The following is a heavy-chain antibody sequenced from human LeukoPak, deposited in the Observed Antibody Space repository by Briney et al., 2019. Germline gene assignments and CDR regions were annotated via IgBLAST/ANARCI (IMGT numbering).Heavy chain of an antibody. D-gene: IGHD3-22*01. V-gene: IGHV4-59*01. CDR1: GGSFSTYY. J-gene: IGHJ5*02. Sequence: SETLSLTCTVSGGSFSTYYWSWIRQPPGKGLEWVAYIYYSGSTNYNPSLQSRVTISVDTSKNQFSLRLSSVTAADTAVYYCAREGSSGYYSWFDPWGQGTLVTVSS. CDR3: AREGSSGYYSWFDP. CDR2: IYYSGST.